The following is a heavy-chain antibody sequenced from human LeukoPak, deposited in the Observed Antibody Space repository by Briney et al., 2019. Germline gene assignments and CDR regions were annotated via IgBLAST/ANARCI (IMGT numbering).Heavy chain of an antibody. Sequence: SETLSLTCTVSGDSINNYYWSWIRQPPGKGLEWIGYIHYSGSANYNPSLKSRVTISVDTSENQFSLRLTSVTAADTAVYYCARGPDYGDFSYWGQGTLVTVSS. CDR2: IHYSGSA. CDR3: ARGPDYGDFSY. J-gene: IGHJ4*02. CDR1: GDSINNYY. V-gene: IGHV4-59*01. D-gene: IGHD4-17*01.